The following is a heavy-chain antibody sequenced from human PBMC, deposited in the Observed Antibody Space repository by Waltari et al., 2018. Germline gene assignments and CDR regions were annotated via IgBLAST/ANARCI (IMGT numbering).Heavy chain of an antibody. J-gene: IGHJ4*02. D-gene: IGHD3-22*01. Sequence: QVQLQESGPGLVEPSGTLSLSCAVSGDSISDSNRWGWVRQPPGKGLEWIGEIYYTGGANYNPSLKSRVVISVDKSKKQFSLKLSSVTAADTAVYYCAREHYDSSGSFDCWGQGTLVTVSS. CDR3: AREHYDSSGSFDC. V-gene: IGHV4-4*02. CDR1: GDSISDSNR. CDR2: IYYTGGA.